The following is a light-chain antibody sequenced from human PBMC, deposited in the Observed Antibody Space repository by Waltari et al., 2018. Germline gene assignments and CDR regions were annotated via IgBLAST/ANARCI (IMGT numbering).Light chain of an antibody. Sequence: QSALTQSASVSGSPGQSITISCTGTSSDVGGYNYASWYQQHPGKAPKLMIYDVSNRPSGVSNRFSGSKSGNTASLTISGLQAEDEADYYCSSYTSSSTPVFGGGTKLTVL. V-gene: IGLV2-14*03. CDR1: SSDVGGYNY. CDR3: SSYTSSSTPV. CDR2: DVS. J-gene: IGLJ2*01.